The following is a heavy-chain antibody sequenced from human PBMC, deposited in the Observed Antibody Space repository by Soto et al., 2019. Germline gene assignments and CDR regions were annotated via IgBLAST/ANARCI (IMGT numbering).Heavy chain of an antibody. V-gene: IGHV3-23*01. CDR2: ISGSGGST. D-gene: IGHD4-17*01. Sequence: PGGSLRLSCAASGFTFGSYAMSWVRQAPGKGLEWVSAISGSGGSTYYADSVKGRFTISRDNSKNTLYLQMNSLRAEDTAVYYCAKDTDMTTVTTIDYWGQGTLVTVSS. J-gene: IGHJ4*02. CDR1: GFTFGSYA. CDR3: AKDTDMTTVTTIDY.